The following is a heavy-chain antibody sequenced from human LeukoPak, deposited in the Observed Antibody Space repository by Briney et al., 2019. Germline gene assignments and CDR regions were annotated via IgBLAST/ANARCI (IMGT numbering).Heavy chain of an antibody. V-gene: IGHV4-59*12. J-gene: IGHJ4*02. CDR2: IYYNRST. CDR1: GGSISSYY. D-gene: IGHD3-16*02. CDR3: ARAPLYATGVIGFGY. Sequence: SETLSLTCTVSGGSISSYYWSWIRKPPGKGLEWIGYIYYNRSTNYNPSLKSRVTISVDTSKNQFSLKLSSVTAADTAVYYCARAPLYATGVIGFGYWGQGTLVTVSS.